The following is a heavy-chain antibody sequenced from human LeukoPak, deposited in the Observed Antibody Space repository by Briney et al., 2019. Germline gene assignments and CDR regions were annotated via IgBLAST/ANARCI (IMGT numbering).Heavy chain of an antibody. CDR3: ARHPSLLWFGELLSMYYFDY. V-gene: IGHV4-34*01. CDR1: GGSFSGYY. Sequence: SETLSLTCAVYGGSFSGYYWSWIRQPPGKGLEWIGEINHSGSTNYNPSLKSRVTISVDTSKNQFSLKLSSVTAADTAVYYCARHPSLLWFGELLSMYYFDYWGQGTLVTVSS. D-gene: IGHD3-10*01. CDR2: INHSGST. J-gene: IGHJ4*02.